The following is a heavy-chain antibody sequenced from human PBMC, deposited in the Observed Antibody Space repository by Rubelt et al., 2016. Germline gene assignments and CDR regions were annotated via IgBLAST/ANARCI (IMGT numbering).Heavy chain of an antibody. J-gene: IGHJ4*02. Sequence: GPQWVANINRDGGEKHYADSVKDRFTISRDNAKNSLYLQINSLRAEDTAVYYCARDGGGSGWYVWGQGTLVTVSS. V-gene: IGHV3-7*03. D-gene: IGHD6-19*01. CDR3: ARDGGGSGWYV. CDR2: INRDGGEK.